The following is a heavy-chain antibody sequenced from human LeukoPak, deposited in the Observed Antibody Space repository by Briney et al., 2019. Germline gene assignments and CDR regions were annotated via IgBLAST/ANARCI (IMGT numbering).Heavy chain of an antibody. Sequence: SETLSLTCTVSGGSISTYYWSWIRQPPGKGLEWIGYMYYSGSTNYNPSLKSRVTISVHTSKNQFSLKLSSVTAADTAVYYCARDMGQLAGLDVWGKGTTVTVSS. CDR2: MYYSGST. D-gene: IGHD6-6*01. CDR1: GGSISTYY. V-gene: IGHV4-59*01. J-gene: IGHJ6*04. CDR3: ARDMGQLAGLDV.